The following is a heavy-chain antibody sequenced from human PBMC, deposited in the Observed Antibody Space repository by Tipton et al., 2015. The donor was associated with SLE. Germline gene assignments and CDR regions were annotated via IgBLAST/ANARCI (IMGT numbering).Heavy chain of an antibody. CDR1: GGSFSDYS. Sequence: LRLSCAVYGGSFSDYSWSWIRQPPGKGLEWIGEINHSGSTNYNPSLKSRITISIDTSKNQFSLRLSSVTAADTSVYYCARDCTTGVCSTTSFDYWGQGTLVTVSP. CDR2: INHSGST. V-gene: IGHV4-34*01. D-gene: IGHD2-8*01. CDR3: ARDCTTGVCSTTSFDY. J-gene: IGHJ4*02.